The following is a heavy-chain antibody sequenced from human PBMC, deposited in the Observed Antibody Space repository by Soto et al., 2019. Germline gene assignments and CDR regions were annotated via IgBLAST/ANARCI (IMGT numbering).Heavy chain of an antibody. Sequence: EVQLLESGGGLVQPGGSLRLSCAASGFTFSKYAMSWVRQAPGKGLEWVSAISGSGTTTYSADSVRGRFTISRDNSNNMLSLQMHSPSPEATALSYCVKFCVETGGSSGWPWSLEAWGQGTLVTVSS. D-gene: IGHD6-25*01. CDR1: GFTFSKYA. J-gene: IGHJ5*02. V-gene: IGHV3-23*01. CDR3: VKFCVETGGSSGWPWSLEA. CDR2: ISGSGTTT.